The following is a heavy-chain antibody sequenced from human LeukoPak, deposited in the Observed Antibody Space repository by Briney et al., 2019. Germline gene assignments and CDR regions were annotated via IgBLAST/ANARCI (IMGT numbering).Heavy chain of an antibody. J-gene: IGHJ4*02. CDR2: VSLGGST. Sequence: PSETLSLTCAVSGGSITTGDYSWSWIRQPPGKGLEWIGYVSLGGSTHYNPSLKSRVTMSVDRSNNEFSLKLSSVTAADTAVYYCAGTTTGWAYYFDYWGQGTLVTVSS. V-gene: IGHV4-30-2*02. CDR3: AGTTTGWAYYFDY. D-gene: IGHD1-1*01. CDR1: GGSITTGDYS.